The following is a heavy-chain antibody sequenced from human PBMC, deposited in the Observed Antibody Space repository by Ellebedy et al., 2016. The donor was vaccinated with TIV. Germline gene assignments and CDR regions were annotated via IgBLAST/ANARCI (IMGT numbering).Heavy chain of an antibody. Sequence: GESLKISXAASGFTFSSYSMNWVRQAPGKGLEWVSSISSSSSYIYYADSVKGRFTISRDNAKNSLYLQMNSLRAEDTAVYYCARDRYLAVAETYYYYGMDVWGQGTTVTVSS. J-gene: IGHJ6*02. CDR2: ISSSSSYI. D-gene: IGHD6-19*01. V-gene: IGHV3-21*01. CDR3: ARDRYLAVAETYYYYGMDV. CDR1: GFTFSSYS.